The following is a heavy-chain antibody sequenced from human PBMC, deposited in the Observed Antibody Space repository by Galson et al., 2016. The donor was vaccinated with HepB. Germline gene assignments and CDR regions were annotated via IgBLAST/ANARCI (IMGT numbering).Heavy chain of an antibody. CDR3: ARDRDYVWGSYRYPHYYGMDV. CDR1: GFVFSNYG. CDR2: IWFDASNK. J-gene: IGHJ6*02. V-gene: IGHV3-33*01. D-gene: IGHD3-16*02. Sequence: SLRLSCAASGFVFSNYGMHWVRQAPGKGLEWVAVIWFDASNKYHGDSAKGRFTISRDNSKNMLYLQMNSLRAEDTAVYYCARDRDYVWGSYRYPHYYGMDVWGQGTTVTVSS.